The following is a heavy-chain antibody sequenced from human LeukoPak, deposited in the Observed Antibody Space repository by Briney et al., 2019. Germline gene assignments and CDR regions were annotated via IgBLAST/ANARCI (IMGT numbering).Heavy chain of an antibody. CDR1: GGSISSSSYY. Sequence: SETLSLTCTVSGGSISSSSYYWGWIRQPPGKGLEWIGSIYYSGSTYYNPSLKSRVTISVDTSKNQFSLKLSSVTAADTAVYYCARSGEVGATPVYWGQGTLVTVSS. CDR2: IYYSGST. CDR3: ARSGEVGATPVY. J-gene: IGHJ4*02. D-gene: IGHD1-26*01. V-gene: IGHV4-39*01.